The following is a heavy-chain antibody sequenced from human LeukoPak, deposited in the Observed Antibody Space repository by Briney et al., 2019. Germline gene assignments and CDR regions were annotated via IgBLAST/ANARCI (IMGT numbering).Heavy chain of an antibody. CDR3: ARDPFEH. CDR2: ITQGGSEK. CDR1: GFAFGVHA. V-gene: IGHV3-7*01. Sequence: PGGSLRLSCAASGFAFGVHAMTWVRQAPGKGLEWVATITQGGSEKFYVDSVKGRFTISGDNAKNSLYLQMNSLRAEDTAVYYCARDPFEHWGQGTLVTVSS. J-gene: IGHJ1*01.